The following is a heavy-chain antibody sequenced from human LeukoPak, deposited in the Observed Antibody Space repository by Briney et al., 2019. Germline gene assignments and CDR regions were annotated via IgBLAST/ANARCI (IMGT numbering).Heavy chain of an antibody. D-gene: IGHD5-18*01. J-gene: IGHJ4*02. V-gene: IGHV4-59*01. CDR2: FYYSGST. CDR3: ARGNRWVQLWADSAFFDY. CDR1: GGSFSGYY. Sequence: PSETLSLTCAVYGGSFSGYYWSWIRQPPGKGLEWIGYFYYSGSTNYNPSLKSRVTISVGTSKNQFSLKLSSVTAADTAMYYCARGNRWVQLWADSAFFDYWGQGTLVSVSS.